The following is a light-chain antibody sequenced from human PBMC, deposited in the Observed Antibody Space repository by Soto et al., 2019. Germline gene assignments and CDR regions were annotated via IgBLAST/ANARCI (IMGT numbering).Light chain of an antibody. Sequence: AIQMTQSPSSLSASVGDRVTITCRASQDIRTELGWYQQRPGEAPKLLIYGASTLQGGVPSRFSGSGSGTDFTLTISSLQPEDFATYYCLQDYNYPWTFGQGTKVEIK. CDR3: LQDYNYPWT. J-gene: IGKJ1*01. CDR1: QDIRTE. CDR2: GAS. V-gene: IGKV1-6*01.